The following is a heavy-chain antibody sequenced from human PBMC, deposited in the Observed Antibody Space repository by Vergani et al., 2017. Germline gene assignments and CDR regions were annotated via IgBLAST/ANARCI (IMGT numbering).Heavy chain of an antibody. Sequence: QVHLQESGPGLVRPAQTLSLTCSVSGGSISRGGFFWSWLRQSAGKRLEWIGRISATGSTDYNPSLESRLTMSVDTSKNKFSLSLKSVTAADTAIYYCAREPNSLRHWFAPLGQGTRVTVS. D-gene: IGHD5-24*01. J-gene: IGHJ5*02. CDR1: GGSISRGGFF. CDR3: AREPNSLRHWFAP. V-gene: IGHV4-61*02. CDR2: ISATGST.